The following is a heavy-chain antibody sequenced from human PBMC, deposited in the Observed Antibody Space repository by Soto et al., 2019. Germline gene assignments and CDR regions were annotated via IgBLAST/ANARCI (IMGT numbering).Heavy chain of an antibody. J-gene: IGHJ5*02. CDR3: ARHNYDSSGGVLNWFAP. CDR2: IAYSGST. Sequence: LSLTCTVSGGSTSSGGYYWSWIRQHPGKGLEWIGYIAYSGSTYYTPSLRSRVIISVGTSKNQFSLKLSSVTAADTAVYYCARHNYDSSGGVLNWFAPWGQGILVTVSS. D-gene: IGHD3-22*01. CDR1: GGSTSSGGYY. V-gene: IGHV4-31*03.